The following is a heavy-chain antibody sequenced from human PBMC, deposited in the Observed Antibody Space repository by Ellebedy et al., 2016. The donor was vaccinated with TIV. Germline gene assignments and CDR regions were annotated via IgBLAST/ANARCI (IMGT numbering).Heavy chain of an antibody. D-gene: IGHD6-13*01. CDR2: ISYSGDLM. Sequence: GESLKISCAASGFPFSGYYMSWFRQAPGQGPEWVSYISYSGDLMYYADSVKGRFTTSRDNAENSLYLQMNSLRAEDTAVYYCARLGVIAAAGASDYWGQGTLVIVSS. J-gene: IGHJ4*02. V-gene: IGHV3-11*01. CDR1: GFPFSGYY. CDR3: ARLGVIAAAGASDY.